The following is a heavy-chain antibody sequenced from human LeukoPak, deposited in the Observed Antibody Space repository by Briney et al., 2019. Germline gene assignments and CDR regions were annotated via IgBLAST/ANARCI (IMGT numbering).Heavy chain of an antibody. CDR1: GYTFTGYY. V-gene: IGHV1-2*02. CDR3: AREVAYCTNGVCYTKWFDP. CDR2: MNPNSGGT. Sequence: ASVKVSCKASGYTFTGYYMHWVRQAAGQGLEWRGWMNPNSGGTNYAQKFQGRVTMTRDMSISTAYMELSRLTSDDTAVYYCAREVAYCTNGVCYTKWFDPWGQGTLVTVSS. D-gene: IGHD2-8*01. J-gene: IGHJ5*02.